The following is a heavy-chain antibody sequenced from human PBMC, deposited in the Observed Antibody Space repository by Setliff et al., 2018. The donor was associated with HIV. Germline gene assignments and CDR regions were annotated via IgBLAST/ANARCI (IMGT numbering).Heavy chain of an antibody. V-gene: IGHV1-2*06. CDR1: GYTFTGYF. Sequence: ASVKVSCKASGYTFTGYFIHWVRQAPGQGLEWMGRIIPNSAGTNYAQKFQGRVTMTRDTSISTAYMELRRLRSDDTAVYYCATKVYCTNGVCLDAFDIWGPGTMVTVSS. D-gene: IGHD2-8*01. CDR2: IIPNSAGT. CDR3: ATKVYCTNGVCLDAFDI. J-gene: IGHJ3*02.